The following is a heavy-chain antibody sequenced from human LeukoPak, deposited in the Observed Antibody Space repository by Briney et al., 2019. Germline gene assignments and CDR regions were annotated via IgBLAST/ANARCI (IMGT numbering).Heavy chain of an antibody. CDR1: GYTFTGYY. CDR2: INPNSGGT. V-gene: IGHV1-2*02. Sequence: GASVKVSCKASGYTFTGYYMHWVRQAPGQGLEWMGWINPNSGGTNYAQKFQGRVTMTRDTSISTAYMELSRLRSDDTAVYYCARDQGYCSSTSCYNAFDIWGQGTMVTVSS. J-gene: IGHJ3*02. D-gene: IGHD2-2*02. CDR3: ARDQGYCSSTSCYNAFDI.